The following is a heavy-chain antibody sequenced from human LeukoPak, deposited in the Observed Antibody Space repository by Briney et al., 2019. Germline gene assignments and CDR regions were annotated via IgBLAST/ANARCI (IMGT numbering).Heavy chain of an antibody. D-gene: IGHD3-22*01. CDR3: TKDYYDTSGYYHAWYFDL. Sequence: GGSLRLSCAASGFTFSSYGMHWVRQAPGKGLEWVAFIRYDGSNKYYADSVKGRLTISRDNSKHTLYLQMNSLRAEDTAVYYCTKDYYDTSGYYHAWYFDLWGRGTLVTVSS. V-gene: IGHV3-30*02. CDR1: GFTFSSYG. J-gene: IGHJ2*01. CDR2: IRYDGSNK.